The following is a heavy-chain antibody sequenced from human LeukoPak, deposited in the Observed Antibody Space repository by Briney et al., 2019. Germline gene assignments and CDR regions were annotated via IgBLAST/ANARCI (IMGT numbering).Heavy chain of an antibody. Sequence: ASVKVSCKASGYTFTGHYIHWVRQAPGQGLEWLGLINTHSGGTNYAQRFQGRVTMTRDTSTSTVYMELSSLRSEDTAVYYCARDHEYYYGSGSYYPGGCDYWGQGTLVTVSS. CDR3: ARDHEYYYGSGSYYPGGCDY. V-gene: IGHV1-2*02. CDR2: INTHSGGT. D-gene: IGHD3-10*01. J-gene: IGHJ4*02. CDR1: GYTFTGHY.